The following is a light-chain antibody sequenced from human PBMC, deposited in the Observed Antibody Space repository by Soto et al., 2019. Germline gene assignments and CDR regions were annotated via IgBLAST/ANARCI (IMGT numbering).Light chain of an antibody. J-gene: IGKJ3*01. CDR2: AAS. Sequence: DIQLTQSPSFLSASVGDRVTITCRASQTITNYLAWYQQKAGKAPKLLIYAASTLESGVPSRFSGSGSGTEFTLTISSLQPEDFATCYCQHLNSYPFTFGPGTKVDIK. CDR1: QTITNY. V-gene: IGKV1-9*01. CDR3: QHLNSYPFT.